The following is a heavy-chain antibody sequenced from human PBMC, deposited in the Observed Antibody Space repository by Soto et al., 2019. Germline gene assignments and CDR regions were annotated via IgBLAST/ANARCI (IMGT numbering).Heavy chain of an antibody. Sequence: GASVKVSCKVSGYTLTELSMHWVRQAPGKGLEWMGGFDPEDGETIYAQKFQGRVTMTEDTSTDTAYMELSSPRSEDTAVYYCATSGDYGDYAVDYWGQGTLVTVSS. J-gene: IGHJ4*02. CDR3: ATSGDYGDYAVDY. CDR1: GYTLTELS. V-gene: IGHV1-24*01. CDR2: FDPEDGET. D-gene: IGHD4-17*01.